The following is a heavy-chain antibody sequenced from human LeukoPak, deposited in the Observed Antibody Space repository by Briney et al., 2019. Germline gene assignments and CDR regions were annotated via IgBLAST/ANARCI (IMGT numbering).Heavy chain of an antibody. CDR3: ARVGYYYGSGSYLFDY. D-gene: IGHD3-10*01. V-gene: IGHV1-2*02. J-gene: IGHJ4*02. Sequence: ASVKVSCKASEYTFTGYYMHWVRQAPGQGLEWMGWINPNSGGTNYAQKFQGRVTMTRDTSISTAYMELSRLRSDDTAVYYCARVGYYYGSGSYLFDYWGQGTLVTVSS. CDR2: INPNSGGT. CDR1: EYTFTGYY.